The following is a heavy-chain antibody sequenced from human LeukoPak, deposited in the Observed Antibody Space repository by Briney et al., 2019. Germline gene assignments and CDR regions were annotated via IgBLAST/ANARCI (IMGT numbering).Heavy chain of an antibody. D-gene: IGHD3-22*01. J-gene: IGHJ4*02. CDR3: ARDYYDSSGYYRLDY. V-gene: IGHV1-69*16. CDR1: GGTFSTYS. CDR2: IIPILGVP. Sequence: SVKVSCKASGGTFSTYSIAWVRQAPGQGLEWMGRIIPILGVPNYAQKFQGRVTITTDESTSTAYMELSSLRSEDTAVYYCARDYYDSSGYYRLDYWGQGTLVTVSS.